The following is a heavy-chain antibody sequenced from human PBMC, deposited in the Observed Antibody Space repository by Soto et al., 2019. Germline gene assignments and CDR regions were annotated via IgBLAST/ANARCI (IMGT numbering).Heavy chain of an antibody. CDR2: ISSSGSTI. D-gene: IGHD5-18*01. J-gene: IGHJ6*02. Sequence: PGGSLRLSCAASGFTFSSYEMNWVRQAPGKGLEWVSYISSSGSTIYYADSVKGRFTISREHAKNSLYLQMNSLRAEDTAVYYCARDQSTAMVPYYYGMDVWGQGTTVTVSS. V-gene: IGHV3-48*03. CDR1: GFTFSSYE. CDR3: ARDQSTAMVPYYYGMDV.